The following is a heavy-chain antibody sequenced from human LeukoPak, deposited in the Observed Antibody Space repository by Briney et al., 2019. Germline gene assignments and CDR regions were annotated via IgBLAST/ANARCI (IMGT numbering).Heavy chain of an antibody. CDR1: GFTFSDYN. V-gene: IGHV3-48*01. J-gene: IGHJ4*02. Sequence: PGGSLRLSCAASGFTFSDYNMNWVRQAPGKGLEWVSYISSGSTTIYYADSVKGRFTISRDNAKNSLYLQMNSLRAEDTAVYYCAKDDSRGYLDSWGQGTLVTVSS. D-gene: IGHD4-11*01. CDR3: AKDDSRGYLDS. CDR2: ISSGSTTI.